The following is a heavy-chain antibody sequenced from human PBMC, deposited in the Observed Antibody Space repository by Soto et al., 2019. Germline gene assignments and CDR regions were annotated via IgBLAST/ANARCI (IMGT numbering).Heavy chain of an antibody. Sequence: QVQLVQSGAEVKKPGASVKVSCKASGYTFTSYGISWVRQAPGQGLEWMGWISAYNGNANYAQKLQGRVTMTTDTSTSTAYMEVKSLRSDDTAVYYCPRDGDACSGGSCFSNYWGQGTLVTVSS. CDR3: PRDGDACSGGSCFSNY. CDR1: GYTFTSYG. D-gene: IGHD2-15*01. V-gene: IGHV1-18*01. CDR2: ISAYNGNA. J-gene: IGHJ4*02.